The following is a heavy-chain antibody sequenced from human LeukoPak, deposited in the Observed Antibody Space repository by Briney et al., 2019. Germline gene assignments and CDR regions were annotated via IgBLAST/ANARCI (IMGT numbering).Heavy chain of an antibody. J-gene: IGHJ4*02. Sequence: GGSLRLSCAASGFTFSTYWMHWVRQAPGKGPVWVSRINSDGSSTTYADSVKGRFTISRDNAKSTLYLQMNSLRAEDTAVYYCAKDRDSTSHCYDYWGQGTLVTVSS. D-gene: IGHD2-2*01. V-gene: IGHV3-74*01. CDR1: GFTFSTYW. CDR3: AKDRDSTSHCYDY. CDR2: INSDGSST.